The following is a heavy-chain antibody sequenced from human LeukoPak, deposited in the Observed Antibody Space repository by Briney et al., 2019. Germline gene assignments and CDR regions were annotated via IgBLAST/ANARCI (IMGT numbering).Heavy chain of an antibody. D-gene: IGHD1-20*01. CDR2: MSPNSGNT. CDR1: GYTLTSYD. CDR3: ARDRGGYNWNDDSSFDY. J-gene: IGHJ4*02. V-gene: IGHV1-8*01. Sequence: GASVKVSCKASGYTLTSYDINWVRQATGQGLEWMGWMSPNSGNTGYAQKFQGRVTMTRNTSISTAYMELSSLRSEDTAVYYCARDRGGYNWNDDSSFDYWGQGTLVTVSS.